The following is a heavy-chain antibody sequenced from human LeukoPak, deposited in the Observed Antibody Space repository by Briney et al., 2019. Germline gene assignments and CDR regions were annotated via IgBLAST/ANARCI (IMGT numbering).Heavy chain of an antibody. Sequence: ASETLSLTCTVSGGSISSSSYYWGWIRQPPGKGLEWIGSIYYSGSTYYNPSLKSRVTISVDTSKNQFSLKLSSVTAADTAVYYCARHPPYYYDSSGYFDYWGQGTLVTVSS. J-gene: IGHJ4*02. CDR3: ARHPPYYYDSSGYFDY. CDR1: GGSISSSSYY. D-gene: IGHD3-22*01. V-gene: IGHV4-39*01. CDR2: IYYSGST.